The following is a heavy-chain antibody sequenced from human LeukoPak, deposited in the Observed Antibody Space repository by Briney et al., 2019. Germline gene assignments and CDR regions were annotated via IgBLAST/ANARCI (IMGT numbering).Heavy chain of an antibody. Sequence: KPGASVKVSCKASGYTLTSYGISWVRQAPGQGLEWMGWISAYNGNTNYAQKLQGRVTMTTDTSTSTAYMELRSLRSDDTAVYYCARDRARMYYYASSGWYYFDYWGQGTLVTVPS. CDR2: ISAYNGNT. D-gene: IGHD3-22*01. CDR3: ARDRARMYYYASSGWYYFDY. V-gene: IGHV1-18*01. J-gene: IGHJ4*02. CDR1: GYTLTSYG.